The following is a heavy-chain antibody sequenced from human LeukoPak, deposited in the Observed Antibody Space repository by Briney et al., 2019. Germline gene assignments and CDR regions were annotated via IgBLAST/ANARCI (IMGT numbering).Heavy chain of an antibody. V-gene: IGHV3-43*01. CDR1: GFTFDDYT. Sequence: GGSLRLSCAASGFTFDDYTMHWVRQAPGKGLEWVSLISWDGGSTYYADSVKGRFTISRDNSKNTLYLQMNSLRAEDTAVYYCARDQDIVVVPAALDVWGQGTTVTVSS. J-gene: IGHJ6*02. CDR3: ARDQDIVVVPAALDV. D-gene: IGHD2-2*01. CDR2: ISWDGGST.